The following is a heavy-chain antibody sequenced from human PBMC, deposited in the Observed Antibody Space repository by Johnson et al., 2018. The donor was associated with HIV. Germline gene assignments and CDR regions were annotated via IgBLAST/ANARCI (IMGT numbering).Heavy chain of an antibody. D-gene: IGHD6-19*01. V-gene: IGHV3-30*04. CDR3: AGWLAEAFDV. J-gene: IGHJ3*01. CDR2: ISYDGSNK. Sequence: QVQLVESGGGVVQPGRSLRLSCAASGFTFSSYAMHWVRQAPGKGLEWLALISYDGSNKYYADSVKGRFTISRDNSRNTLYLQMNSLRAEDTAVYYCAGWLAEAFDVWGQGTMVTVSS. CDR1: GFTFSSYA.